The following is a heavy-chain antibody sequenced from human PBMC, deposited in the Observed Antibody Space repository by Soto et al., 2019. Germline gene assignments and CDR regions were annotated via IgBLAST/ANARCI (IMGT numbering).Heavy chain of an antibody. J-gene: IGHJ6*02. CDR1: GFTFSSYW. D-gene: IGHD3-3*01. V-gene: IGHV3-74*01. CDR2: INSDGSST. Sequence: RRLSCAASGFTFSSYWMHWVRQAPGKGLVWVSRINSDGSSTSYADSVKGRFTISRDNAKNTLYLQMNSLRAEDTAVYYCARGYGGEYDFWSGYYSYYYYYYGMDVWGQGTTVTVSS. CDR3: ARGYGGEYDFWSGYYSYYYYYYGMDV.